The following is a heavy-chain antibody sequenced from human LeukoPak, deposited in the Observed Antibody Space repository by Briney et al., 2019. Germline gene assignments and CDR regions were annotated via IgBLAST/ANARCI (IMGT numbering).Heavy chain of an antibody. Sequence: PGGSLRLSCAASGFTFSSYAMSWVRQAPGKGLEWVSAISGSGGSTYYADSVKGRFTISRDNSKNTLYLQMNSLRAEDTAVYYCAKLLDYGDYEQYYFDYWGQGTLVTVPS. CDR3: AKLLDYGDYEQYYFDY. CDR1: GFTFSSYA. D-gene: IGHD4-17*01. V-gene: IGHV3-23*01. J-gene: IGHJ4*02. CDR2: ISGSGGST.